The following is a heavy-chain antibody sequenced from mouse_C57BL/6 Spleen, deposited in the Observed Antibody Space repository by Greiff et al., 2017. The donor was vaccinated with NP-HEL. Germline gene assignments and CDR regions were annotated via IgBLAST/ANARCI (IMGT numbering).Heavy chain of an antibody. V-gene: IGHV1-15*01. Sequence: VQLPQSGAELVRPGASVTLSCKASGYTFTDYEMHWVKQTPVHGLEWIGAIDPETGGTAYNQKFKGKAILTADKSSSTAYMEPRSLTSEDSAVYYCTRRRGSNSVDYWGQGTSVTVSS. J-gene: IGHJ4*01. D-gene: IGHD2-5*01. CDR2: IDPETGGT. CDR3: TRRRGSNSVDY. CDR1: GYTFTDYE.